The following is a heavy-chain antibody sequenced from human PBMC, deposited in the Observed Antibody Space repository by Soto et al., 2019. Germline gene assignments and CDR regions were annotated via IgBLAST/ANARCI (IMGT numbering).Heavy chain of an antibody. V-gene: IGHV1-18*01. D-gene: IGHD3-22*01. CDR2: ISAYNGYT. Sequence: QVQLVQSGAEVKKPGASVKVSCKASGYTFTSYGITWVRQAPGQGLEWMGWISAYNGYTDYAQNLQGSVTMTTDTTTSTVYMDVRILRFDDTAVYYCARVASSGYSTFDYWGQGTLVTVSS. CDR1: GYTFTSYG. CDR3: ARVASSGYSTFDY. J-gene: IGHJ4*02.